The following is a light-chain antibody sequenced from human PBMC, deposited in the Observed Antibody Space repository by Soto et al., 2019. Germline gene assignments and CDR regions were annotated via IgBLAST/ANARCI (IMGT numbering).Light chain of an antibody. CDR1: SNEAWNYDV. J-gene: IGLJ3*02. V-gene: IGLV2-23*01. CDR3: CSYVYSNSWV. CDR2: EGN. Sequence: QSVLTQPASVSGSPGQSITISCTGSSNEAWNYDVVSWYQHHPGQVPKLIIYEGNKRPSGVSSRFSASRSGNMASLTISGLQAEDEANYYCCSYVYSNSWVFGGGTKLTVL.